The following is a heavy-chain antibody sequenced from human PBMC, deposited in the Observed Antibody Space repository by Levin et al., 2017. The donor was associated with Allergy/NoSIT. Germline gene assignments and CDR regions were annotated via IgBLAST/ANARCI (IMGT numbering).Heavy chain of an antibody. J-gene: IGHJ6*03. V-gene: IGHV1-69*01. CDR3: ARPYESVTRDYYYYYYMDV. CDR2: IIPIFGIG. Sequence: KISCKASGGTFSSYAISWVRQAPGQGLEWMGGIIPIFGIGKYAQKFQGRVTITADESTSTAYMELSSLRSEDTAVYYCARPYESVTRDYYYYYYMDVWGKGTTVTVSS. CDR1: GGTFSSYA. D-gene: IGHD4-17*01.